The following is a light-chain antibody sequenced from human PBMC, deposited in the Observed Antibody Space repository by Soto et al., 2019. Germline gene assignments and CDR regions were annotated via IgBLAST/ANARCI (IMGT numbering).Light chain of an antibody. J-gene: IGKJ3*01. CDR2: GAS. CDR1: QSVSSNN. Sequence: EIVLTQSPGTLSLSPGERATLSCRASQSVSSNNLAWYQQRPGQAPRVVIYGASTRATGIPERFSGSGSGTDFTLTISSLQPDDFATYYCQQYNSYSITFGPGTKVDIK. CDR3: QQYNSYSIT. V-gene: IGKV3-20*01.